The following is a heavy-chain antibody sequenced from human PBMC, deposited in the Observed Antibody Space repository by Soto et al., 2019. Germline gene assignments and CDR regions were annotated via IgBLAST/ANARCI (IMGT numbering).Heavy chain of an antibody. CDR2: INHSRCT. Sequence: QVHLQQWGAGLLKPSETLSLTCAVYGGSFSGYYWSWIRQPPGKGLEWIAEINHSRCTDYNPSLKSRVIISVDTSKNQVSLKLNSVTAADTAVYYWASRTVPLLSLAARPGGFDYWGQGTLVTVSS. CDR1: GGSFSGYY. CDR3: ASRTVPLLSLAARPGGFDY. D-gene: IGHD6-6*01. V-gene: IGHV4-34*02. J-gene: IGHJ4*02.